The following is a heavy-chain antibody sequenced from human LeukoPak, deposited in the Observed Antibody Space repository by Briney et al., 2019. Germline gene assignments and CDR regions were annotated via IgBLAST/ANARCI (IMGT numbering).Heavy chain of an antibody. Sequence: GGSLRLSCAASGFTFNNYWMHWVRQAPGKGLVWVSRIKSDGGSTRYADSVKGRFTISRDNAKNTLYLQMNSLRAEDTAVYYCARESGFHYYMDVWGKGTTVTISS. CDR1: GFTFNNYW. J-gene: IGHJ6*03. CDR3: ARESGFHYYMDV. D-gene: IGHD3-10*01. CDR2: IKSDGGST. V-gene: IGHV3-74*01.